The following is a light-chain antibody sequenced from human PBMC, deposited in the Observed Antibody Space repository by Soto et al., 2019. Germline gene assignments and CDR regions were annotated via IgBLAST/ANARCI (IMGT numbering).Light chain of an antibody. CDR2: GAS. CDR1: QSFTSNY. V-gene: IGKV3D-20*02. CDR3: QQRSNWPPV. J-gene: IGKJ4*01. Sequence: EVVLTQSPGTLSLSPGERATLSCRASQSFTSNYLAWYQQKPGQAPRLLIYGASTRATGIPDRFSGSGSGTDFTLTISRLEPEDFAVYYCQQRSNWPPVFGGGTKVEIK.